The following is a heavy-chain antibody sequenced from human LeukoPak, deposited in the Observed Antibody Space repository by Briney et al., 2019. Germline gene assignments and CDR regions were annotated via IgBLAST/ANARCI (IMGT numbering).Heavy chain of an antibody. J-gene: IGHJ4*02. D-gene: IGHD3-3*01. CDR2: ISYDGSNK. Sequence: PGRSLRLSCAASGFTFSSYAMHWVRQAPGKGLEWVSVISYDGSNKYYADSVKGRFTISRDNSKNTLYLQMNSLRAEDTAVYYCARGALGGYYGYHFDYWGQGTLVTVSS. V-gene: IGHV3-30-3*01. CDR3: ARGALGGYYGYHFDY. CDR1: GFTFSSYA.